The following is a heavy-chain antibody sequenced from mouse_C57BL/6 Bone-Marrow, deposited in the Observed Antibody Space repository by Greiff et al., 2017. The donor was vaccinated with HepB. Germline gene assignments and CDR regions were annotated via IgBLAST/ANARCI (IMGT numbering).Heavy chain of an antibody. V-gene: IGHV6-3*01. D-gene: IGHD3-2*01. J-gene: IGHJ2*01. CDR3: TRDDSYFDY. CDR1: GFTFSNYW. CDR2: IRLKSDNYAT. Sequence: EVQGVESGGGLVQPGGSMKLSCVASGFTFSNYWMNWVRQSPEKGLEWVAQIRLKSDNYATHYAESVKGRFTISRDDSKSSVYLQMNNLRAEDTGIYYCTRDDSYFDYWGQGTTLTVSS.